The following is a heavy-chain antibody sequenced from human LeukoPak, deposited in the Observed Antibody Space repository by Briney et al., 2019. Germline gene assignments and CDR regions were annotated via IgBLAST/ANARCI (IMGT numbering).Heavy chain of an antibody. CDR2: IYSGGST. Sequence: TGGSLRLSCAVSGFTVTNDYMNWVRQAPGKGLEWVSIIYSGGSTYYADSVKGRFTISRDNSKNTLYVQMNSLRAEDTALYYCVKEDSASLGVVQKRFNWFDPWGQGILVTVSS. V-gene: IGHV3-53*01. CDR3: VKEDSASLGVVQKRFNWFDP. CDR1: GFTVTNDY. D-gene: IGHD3-3*01. J-gene: IGHJ5*02.